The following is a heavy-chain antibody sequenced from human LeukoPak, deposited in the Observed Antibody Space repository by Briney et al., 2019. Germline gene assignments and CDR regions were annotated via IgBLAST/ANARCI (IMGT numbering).Heavy chain of an antibody. CDR2: IDWDDDK. CDR1: GLSLSTRGMR. CDR3: ARIRWDDAFDI. Sequence: SGPALVQPTQTLTLTCTFSGLSLSTRGMRVSWIRQPPGKALEWLARIDWDDDKFYSTSLKTRLTISKDTSKNQVVLTMTNMDPVDTATYYCARIRWDDAFDIWGQGTMVTVSS. J-gene: IGHJ3*02. D-gene: IGHD1-26*01. V-gene: IGHV2-70*04.